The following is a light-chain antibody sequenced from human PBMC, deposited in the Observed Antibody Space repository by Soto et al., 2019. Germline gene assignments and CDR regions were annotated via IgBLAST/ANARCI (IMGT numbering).Light chain of an antibody. J-gene: IGKJ1*01. CDR1: QGISSF. CDR3: QKYNSAPWT. Sequence: DVQMTQSPSSLSASVGDRVTITCRASQGISSFLAWYQQLPGKVPKLLIYSASTLQSGVPSRFSGSGSGTDFTLTISSLQPEDVATYYCQKYNSAPWTFGQGTKVDI. V-gene: IGKV1-27*01. CDR2: SAS.